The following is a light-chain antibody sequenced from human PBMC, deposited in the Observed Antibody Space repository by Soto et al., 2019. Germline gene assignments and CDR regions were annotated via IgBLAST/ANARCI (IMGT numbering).Light chain of an antibody. CDR1: SSDVGVYNY. J-gene: IGLJ2*01. V-gene: IGLV2-11*01. Sequence: QSALTQPRSVSGSPGQSVTISCTGTSSDVGVYNYVSWYQQHTGKAPKLMIYDVSKRPSGVPDRFSGSKSGNTASLTISGLQAEDEADYYCCSYAGSFVVFGGGTKLTVL. CDR3: CSYAGSFVV. CDR2: DVS.